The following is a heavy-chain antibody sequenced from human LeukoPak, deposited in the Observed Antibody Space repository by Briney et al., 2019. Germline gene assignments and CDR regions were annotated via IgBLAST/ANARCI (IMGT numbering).Heavy chain of an antibody. Sequence: SETLSLTCTVSGASVSSGPYYWSWIRQPPGEGLEWIGWENNYNVSLKSRVIISVDRSKNQFSLTFISVTAADTAVYFCARETAERYRGSYFDYWGQGALVTVSS. V-gene: IGHV4-61*01. CDR1: GASVSSGPYY. CDR2: WEN. J-gene: IGHJ4*02. CDR3: ARETAERYRGSYFDY. D-gene: IGHD1-26*01.